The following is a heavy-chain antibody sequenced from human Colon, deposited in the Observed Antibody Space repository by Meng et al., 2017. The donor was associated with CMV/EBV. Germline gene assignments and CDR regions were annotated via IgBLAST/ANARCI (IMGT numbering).Heavy chain of an antibody. Sequence: QLLLQGSCPGLVTPSATLSVTCAVSGGSISRSDWWSWVRQPPGKGLEWIGETSHSGSTNYSPSLKSRVTISLDKSKNQLSLKLNSVTAADTAVYYCASSDYYRSDYWGQGTLVTVSS. CDR2: TSHSGST. J-gene: IGHJ4*02. D-gene: IGHD3-22*01. CDR3: ASSDYYRSDY. CDR1: GGSISRSDW. V-gene: IGHV4-4*02.